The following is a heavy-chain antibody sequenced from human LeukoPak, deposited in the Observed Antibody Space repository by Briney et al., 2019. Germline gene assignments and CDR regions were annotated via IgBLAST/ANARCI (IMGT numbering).Heavy chain of an antibody. D-gene: IGHD1-1*01. CDR3: VRKLTGTTYFDY. J-gene: IGHJ4*02. CDR2: IHSGGNTI. Sequence: GGSLRLSCVASGFTFSRYDMNWVCLAPGKGLEWVSYIHSGGNTIYYADSVKGRFTISSDYAKNSLYLQMNNLRAEDTAVYYCVRKLTGTTYFDYWGQGTLVTVSS. CDR1: GFTFSRYD. V-gene: IGHV3-48*03.